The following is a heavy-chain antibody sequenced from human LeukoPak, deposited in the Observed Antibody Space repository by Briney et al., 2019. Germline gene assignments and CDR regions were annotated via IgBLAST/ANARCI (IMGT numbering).Heavy chain of an antibody. J-gene: IGHJ4*02. CDR2: ICGSGGST. D-gene: IGHD2-21*02. CDR1: GFTFSSYA. Sequence: PGGSLRLSCAASGFTFSSYAMSWVRQAPGKGLEWVSAICGSGGSTYYADSVKGRFTISRDNSKNTLYLQMNSLRAEDTAVYYCAKVKDCGGDCYWFDYWGQGTLVTVSS. CDR3: AKVKDCGGDCYWFDY. V-gene: IGHV3-23*01.